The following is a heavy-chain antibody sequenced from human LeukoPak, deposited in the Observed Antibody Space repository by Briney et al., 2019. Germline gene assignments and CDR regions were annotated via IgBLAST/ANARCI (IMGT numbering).Heavy chain of an antibody. D-gene: IGHD1-26*01. Sequence: PSETLSLTCTVSGGSVSTSSYYWGWIRQPSGKGLEWIGHIYNSGSTKYNPSLKSRVTILVDTSENQLSLKLSSVTAADTAVYYCARQRAHIVGATVFDYWGQGTLVTVSS. V-gene: IGHV4-61*05. CDR1: GGSVSTSSYY. J-gene: IGHJ4*02. CDR3: ARQRAHIVGATVFDY. CDR2: IYNSGST.